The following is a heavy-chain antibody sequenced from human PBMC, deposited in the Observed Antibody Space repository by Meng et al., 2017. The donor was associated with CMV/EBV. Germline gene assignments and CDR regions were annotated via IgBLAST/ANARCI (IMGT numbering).Heavy chain of an antibody. J-gene: IGHJ4*02. CDR1: GFTFSNAW. Sequence: GESLKISCAASGFTFSNAWMSWVRQAPGKGLEWVGRIKSKTDGGTTDYAAPVKGRFTISRDDSKNTLYLQMNSLKTEDTAVYYCTTDPPVLRFLEWLSTLRHWGQGTLVTVS. CDR2: IKSKTDGGTT. V-gene: IGHV3-15*01. D-gene: IGHD3-3*01. CDR3: TTDPPVLRFLEWLSTLRH.